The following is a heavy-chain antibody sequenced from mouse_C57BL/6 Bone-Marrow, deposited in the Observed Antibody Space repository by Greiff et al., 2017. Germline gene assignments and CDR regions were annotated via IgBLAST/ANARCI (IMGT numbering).Heavy chain of an antibody. V-gene: IGHV7-1*01. J-gene: IGHJ1*03. CDR2: SRNKANDYTT. CDR3: ARDARDYGSHCYFDV. Sequence: EVKLMESGGGLVQSGRSLRLSCATSGFTFSDFYMEWVRQAPGKGLEWIAASRNKANDYTTEYSASVKGRFIVSRDTSQSILYLQMNALRAEDTAIYYCARDARDYGSHCYFDVWGTGTTVTVSS. D-gene: IGHD1-1*01. CDR1: GFTFSDFY.